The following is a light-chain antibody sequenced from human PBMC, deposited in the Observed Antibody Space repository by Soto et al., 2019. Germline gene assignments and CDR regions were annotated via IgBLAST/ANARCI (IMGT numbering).Light chain of an antibody. CDR3: SLSYSDVRV. CDR2: DTS. V-gene: IGLV7-46*01. Sequence: QAVVNQEPSLTVSPGGTVTLTCGSSTGAVTSSHYPYWFQQKPGQAPRALIYDTSNKHSWTPARFSGSLLGGKPALILSGAQPEDEADYYCSLSYSDVRVFGGGTKLTVL. J-gene: IGLJ3*02. CDR1: TGAVTSSHY.